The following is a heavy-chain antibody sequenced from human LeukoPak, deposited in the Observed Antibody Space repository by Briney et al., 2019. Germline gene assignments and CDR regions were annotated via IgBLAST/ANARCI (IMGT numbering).Heavy chain of an antibody. CDR2: MNPNSGNT. CDR3: AGARTITIFGVVIMSGGYYMDV. D-gene: IGHD3-3*01. Sequence: VASVKVSCKASGYTFTSYDINWVRQATGQGLEWMGWMNPNSGNTGYAQKFQGRVTMTRNTSISTAYMELSSLRSEDTAVYYCAGARTITIFGVVIMSGGYYMDVWGKGTTVTVSS. V-gene: IGHV1-8*01. CDR1: GYTFTSYD. J-gene: IGHJ6*03.